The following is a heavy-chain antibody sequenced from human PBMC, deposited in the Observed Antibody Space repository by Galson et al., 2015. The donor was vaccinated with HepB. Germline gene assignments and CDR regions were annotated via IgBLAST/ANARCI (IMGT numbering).Heavy chain of an antibody. CDR3: FTNSWEQVGY. CDR1: GFTFTTFS. CDR2: ITPSSNGI. V-gene: IGHV3-48*01. Sequence: SLRLSCAASGFTFTTFSMNWVRQAPGKGLEWISYITPSSNGILYADSVRGRFTVSRDNAKNSVYLQMNSLRVEDTAVYFRFTNSWEQVGYWGQGTLVTVSS. D-gene: IGHD1-26*01. J-gene: IGHJ4*02.